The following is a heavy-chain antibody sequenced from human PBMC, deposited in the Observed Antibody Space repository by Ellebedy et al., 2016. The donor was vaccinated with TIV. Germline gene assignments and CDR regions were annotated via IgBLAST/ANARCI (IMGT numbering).Heavy chain of an antibody. D-gene: IGHD2-21*02. J-gene: IGHJ4*02. CDR3: ARTDPWQPIDD. Sequence: MPGGSLRLSCAASGFSFSSYAMSWVRQAPGKGLEYIGSVYYSGSPYYNPSFKSRVTLSADTSKNQFSLNLRTVTAADTAVYYCARTDPWQPIDDWGQGILVSVSS. V-gene: IGHV4-39*01. CDR2: VYYSGSP. CDR1: GFSFSSYA.